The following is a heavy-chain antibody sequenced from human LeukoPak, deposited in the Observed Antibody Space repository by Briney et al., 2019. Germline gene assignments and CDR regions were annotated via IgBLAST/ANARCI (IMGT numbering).Heavy chain of an antibody. Sequence: GASVKVSCKASGGTFSSYAISWVRQAPGQGLEWMGGIIPIFGTADYAQKFQGRVTITADESTSTAYMELSSLRSGDTAVYYCARDRRAPMVRGVSYAFDIWGQGTMVTVSS. D-gene: IGHD3-10*01. CDR3: ARDRRAPMVRGVSYAFDI. CDR2: IIPIFGTA. CDR1: GGTFSSYA. V-gene: IGHV1-69*13. J-gene: IGHJ3*02.